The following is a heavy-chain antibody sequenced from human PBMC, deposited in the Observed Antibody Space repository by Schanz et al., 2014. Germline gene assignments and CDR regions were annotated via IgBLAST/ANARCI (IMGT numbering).Heavy chain of an antibody. CDR3: ARDKGGYYPFDY. D-gene: IGHD3-3*01. CDR1: GFTFSTYC. J-gene: IGHJ4*02. V-gene: IGHV3-7*01. CDR2: IKQDESER. Sequence: EVQLSESGGGLVQPGGSLRLSCAASGFTFSTYCMSWVRQAPGKGLEWVANIKQDESERSYVDSVKGRFTISRDNAKNSLYLQMNSLRAEDTAVYYCARDKGGYYPFDYWGQGTLVTVSS.